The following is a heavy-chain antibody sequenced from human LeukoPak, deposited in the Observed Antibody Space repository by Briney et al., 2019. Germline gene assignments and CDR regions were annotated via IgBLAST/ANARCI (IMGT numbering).Heavy chain of an antibody. D-gene: IGHD2-21*02. CDR3: SSVTYCGVDCYWLFDY. CDR1: GFTFYDYG. Sequence: PGGSLRLSCAASGFTFYDYGMSWGRQAPGKGLEWGFGITWNGGTTVYADSVKGRSTFSRDNAKNSLYLQMNSLRAEDTALYYCSSVTYCGVDCYWLFDYWGQGTLVTVSS. V-gene: IGHV3-20*04. J-gene: IGHJ4*02. CDR2: ITWNGGTT.